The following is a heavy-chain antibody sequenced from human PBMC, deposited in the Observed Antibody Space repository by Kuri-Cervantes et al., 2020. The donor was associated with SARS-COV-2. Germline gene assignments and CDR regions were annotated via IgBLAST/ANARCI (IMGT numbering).Heavy chain of an antibody. CDR2: ISGSGGST. D-gene: IGHD1-1*01. V-gene: IGHV3-23*01. Sequence: GESLKISCAASGFTFSSYAMSWVRQAPGKGLEWVSAISGSGGSTYYADSVKGRFTISRDNSHNTMYLQMNSLRTEDTAVYFCAREGTELDSYYYYMDVWGKGTTVTVSS. J-gene: IGHJ6*03. CDR3: AREGTELDSYYYYMDV. CDR1: GFTFSSYA.